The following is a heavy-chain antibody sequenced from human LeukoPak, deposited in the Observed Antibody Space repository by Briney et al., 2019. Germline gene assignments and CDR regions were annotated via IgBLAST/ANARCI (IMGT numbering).Heavy chain of an antibody. D-gene: IGHD2-15*01. V-gene: IGHV4-34*01. Sequence: PSETLSPTCAVYGGSFSGYYWNWIRQPPGKGLEWIGEINHTGSTNCNPSLKSRVTISVDTSKNQFSLKLSSVTAADTAMYYCARLYCSGGSCYSGLGSADYWGQGTLVTVAS. J-gene: IGHJ4*02. CDR3: ARLYCSGGSCYSGLGSADY. CDR1: GGSFSGYY. CDR2: INHTGST.